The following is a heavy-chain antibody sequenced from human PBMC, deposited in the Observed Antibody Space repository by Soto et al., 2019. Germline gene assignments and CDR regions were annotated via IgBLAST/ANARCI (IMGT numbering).Heavy chain of an antibody. CDR1: GFSLSTSGMC. CDR3: ARILGGYSYGRYDAFDI. CDR2: IDWDDDK. Sequence: SGPTLVNPTQTLTLTCTFSGFSLSTSGMCVSWIRQPPGKALEWLALIDWDDDKYYSTSLKTRLTISKDTSKNQVVLTMTNMDPVDTATYYCARILGGYSYGRYDAFDIWGQGTMVTVSS. V-gene: IGHV2-70*01. J-gene: IGHJ3*02. D-gene: IGHD5-18*01.